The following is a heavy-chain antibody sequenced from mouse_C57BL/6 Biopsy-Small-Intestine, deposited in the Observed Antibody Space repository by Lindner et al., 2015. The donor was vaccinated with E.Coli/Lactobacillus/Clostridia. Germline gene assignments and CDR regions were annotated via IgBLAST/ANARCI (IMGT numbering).Heavy chain of an antibody. Sequence: VQLQESGAELARPGASVKMSCKASGYTFTSYTMHWVKQRPGQGLEWIGYSNPTSGYTKYNQKFKDKATLTADKSSSTAYMQLSSLTSEDSAVYYCARSNWDEAMDYWVKEPQSPSPQ. CDR2: SNPTSGYT. V-gene: IGHV1-4*01. J-gene: IGHJ4*01. D-gene: IGHD4-1*02. CDR1: GYTFTSYT. CDR3: ARSNWDEAMDY.